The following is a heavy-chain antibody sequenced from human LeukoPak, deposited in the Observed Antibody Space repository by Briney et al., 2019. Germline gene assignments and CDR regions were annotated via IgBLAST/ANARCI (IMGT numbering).Heavy chain of an antibody. J-gene: IGHJ4*02. D-gene: IGHD3-22*01. V-gene: IGHV1-69*05. CDR1: GYTFTDYH. CDR3: ARGPYYYDSSRVFDY. CDR2: IIPIFGTA. Sequence: SVKVPCKASGYTFTDYHMHWVRQAPGQGLEWMGGIIPIFGTANYAQEFQGRVTITTDESTSTAYMELSSLRSEDTAVYCCARGPYYYDSSRVFDYWGQGTLVTVSS.